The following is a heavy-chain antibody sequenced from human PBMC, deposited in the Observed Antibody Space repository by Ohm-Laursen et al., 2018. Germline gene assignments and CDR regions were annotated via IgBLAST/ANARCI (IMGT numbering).Heavy chain of an antibody. CDR3: ASQIYNDYSSFDY. CDR1: GYTFTDYY. V-gene: IGHV1-2*02. CDR2: INPKRGGT. J-gene: IGHJ4*02. Sequence: GVSVKVSCKASGYTFTDYYMHWVRQAPGQGLEWMGWINPKRGGTKYAQKFHGRLTMTRDTSISTAYMELNRLTSDDTAVYYCASQIYNDYSSFDYWGQGTLVTVSS. D-gene: IGHD2-15*01.